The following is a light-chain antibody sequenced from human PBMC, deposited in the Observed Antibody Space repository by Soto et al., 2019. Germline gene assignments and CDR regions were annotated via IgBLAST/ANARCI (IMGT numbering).Light chain of an antibody. Sequence: QSVLTQPPSASGTPGQTVTISCSGSSSNIGSAYIYWYQHLPGTAPKLLIYRNNQRPSWVPDRFSASQSGTSASLAISGLRSEDDDDYYCAAWDDSLVVFGGGTKLTVL. CDR3: AAWDDSLVV. J-gene: IGLJ2*01. CDR2: RNN. CDR1: SSNIGSAY. V-gene: IGLV1-47*01.